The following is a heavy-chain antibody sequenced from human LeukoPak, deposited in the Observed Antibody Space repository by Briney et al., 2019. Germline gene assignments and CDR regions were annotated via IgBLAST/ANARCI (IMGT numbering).Heavy chain of an antibody. CDR3: AKRATDDFWSGYYSRSHPYYYFDY. CDR1: GFTFSSYA. Sequence: GSLRLSCAASGFTFSSYAMRWVRQAPGKGLEWVSAISGSGGSTYYADSVKGRFTISRDNSKNTLYLQMNSLRAEDTAVYYCAKRATDDFWSGYYSRSHPYYYFDYWGQGTLVTVSS. D-gene: IGHD3-3*01. V-gene: IGHV3-23*01. J-gene: IGHJ4*02. CDR2: ISGSGGST.